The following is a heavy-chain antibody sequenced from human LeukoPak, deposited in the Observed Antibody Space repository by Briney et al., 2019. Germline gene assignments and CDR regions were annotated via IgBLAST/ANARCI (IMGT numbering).Heavy chain of an antibody. D-gene: IGHD5-24*01. CDR2: ISAYNGNT. J-gene: IGHJ4*02. CDR3: ARDIRDGYNLPSY. Sequence: ASVKVSCKVSGYTLTELSMHWVRQAPGQGLEWMGWISAYNGNTNYAQKLQGRVTMTTDTSTSTAYMELRSLRSDDTAVYYCARDIRDGYNLPSYWGQGTLVTVSS. V-gene: IGHV1-18*01. CDR1: GYTLTELS.